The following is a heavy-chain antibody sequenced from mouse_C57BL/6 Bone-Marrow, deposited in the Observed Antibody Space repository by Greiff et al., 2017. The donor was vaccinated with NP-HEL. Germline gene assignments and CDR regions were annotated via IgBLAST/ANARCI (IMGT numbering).Heavy chain of an antibody. Sequence: VKLQQPGTELVKPGASVKLSCKASGYTFTSYWMHWVKQRPGQGLEWIGNINPSNGGTNYNEKFKSKATLTVDKSSSTAYMQLSSLTSEDSAVYYCASPAVYYYGSRAFDYWGQGTTLTVSS. D-gene: IGHD1-1*01. CDR1: GYTFTSYW. CDR3: ASPAVYYYGSRAFDY. V-gene: IGHV1-53*01. CDR2: INPSNGGT. J-gene: IGHJ2*01.